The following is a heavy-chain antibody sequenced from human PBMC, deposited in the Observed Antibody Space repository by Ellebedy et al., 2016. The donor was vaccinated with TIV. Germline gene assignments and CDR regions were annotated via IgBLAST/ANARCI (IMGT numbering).Heavy chain of an antibody. Sequence: MPSETLSLTCTVSGGSISSSSYYWGWIRQPPGKGLEWIGYIYYSGSTSYNPSLKSRVTISVDPSKNQLPLKLSCVTVADTAVYYCFGMAVWGQGTLVTVSS. CDR2: IYYSGST. CDR3: FGMAV. D-gene: IGHD3-3*01. CDR1: GGSISSSSYY. J-gene: IGHJ4*02. V-gene: IGHV4-30-4*08.